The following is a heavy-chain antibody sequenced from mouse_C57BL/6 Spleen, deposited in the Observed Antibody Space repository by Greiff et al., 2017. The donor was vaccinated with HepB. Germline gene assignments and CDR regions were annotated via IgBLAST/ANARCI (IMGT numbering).Heavy chain of an antibody. CDR1: GYAFSSSW. V-gene: IGHV1-82*01. CDR2: TYPGDGDT. D-gene: IGHD1-1*01. J-gene: IGHJ2*01. Sequence: QVQLQQSGPELVKPGASVKISCKASGYAFSSSWMNWVKQRPGKGLEWIGRTYPGDGDTNYNGKFKDKATLTADKSSSTAYMQLSSLTSEDSAVYFCARGDTTDYFDYWGQGTTLTVSS. CDR3: ARGDTTDYFDY.